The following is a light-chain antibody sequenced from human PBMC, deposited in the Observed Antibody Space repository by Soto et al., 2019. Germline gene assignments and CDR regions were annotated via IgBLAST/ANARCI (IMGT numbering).Light chain of an antibody. V-gene: IGKV3-11*01. Sequence: EVVLTQSPANLSLSPGETATLSCRASQSVSNYLAWYQQKPGQAPRLLISDTSNRATGIPARFSGSGYGTDFTLTIDSLEPEDFAIYYCQQRSNWPHTFGQGTKLEIK. CDR3: QQRSNWPHT. J-gene: IGKJ2*01. CDR1: QSVSNY. CDR2: DTS.